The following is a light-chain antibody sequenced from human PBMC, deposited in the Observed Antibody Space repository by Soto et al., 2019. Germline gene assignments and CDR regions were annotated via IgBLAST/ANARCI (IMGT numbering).Light chain of an antibody. CDR1: QSISSY. CDR3: QQSYSSPP. CDR2: AAS. V-gene: IGKV1-39*01. J-gene: IGKJ5*01. Sequence: DIQMTQSASSMSTTVGDRVNITFRASQSISSYLNWYQQKPGKAPKLLIYAASSLQSGVPSRFSGSGSGTDFTLTISSLQPEDFATYYCQQSYSSPPFGQGTRLDI.